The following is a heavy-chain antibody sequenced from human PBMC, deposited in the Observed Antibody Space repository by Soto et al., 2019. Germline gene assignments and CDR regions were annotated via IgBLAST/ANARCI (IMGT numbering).Heavy chain of an antibody. J-gene: IGHJ4*02. CDR2: IGGGGIST. D-gene: IGHD3-16*01. Sequence: PGGSLRLSCAASGFTFSNYAMSWVRQAAGNGLDWISAIGGGGISTYYADSVKGRFTISRDNSKNILYLEMNSLTVDDTAVYYCAKGSDGYRPYYFDFWGQGTPVTVSS. CDR1: GFTFSNYA. CDR3: AKGSDGYRPYYFDF. V-gene: IGHV3-23*01.